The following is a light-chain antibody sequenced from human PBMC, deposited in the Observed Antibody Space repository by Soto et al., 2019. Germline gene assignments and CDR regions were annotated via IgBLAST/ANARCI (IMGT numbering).Light chain of an antibody. V-gene: IGLV1-51*01. CDR1: SSNIGNNY. J-gene: IGLJ2*01. Sequence: QSVLTQPPSVSAAPGQKVTISCSGSSSNIGNNYVSWYQQVPGTAPKLLIYDNNKRPSGIPDRFSGSKSGTSATLGITGLQTGDEADYYCGTWDGSLSAMVFGGGTKLTVL. CDR2: DNN. CDR3: GTWDGSLSAMV.